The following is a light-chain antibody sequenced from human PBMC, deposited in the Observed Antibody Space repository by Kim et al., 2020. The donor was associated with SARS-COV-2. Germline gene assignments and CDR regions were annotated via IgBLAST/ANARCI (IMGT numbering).Light chain of an antibody. V-gene: IGLV1-47*01. Sequence: PGQTLSSSGSGSSSNIERNKGFGYQPLTATAHKLRIYRKRQPPSGVRDRFSGSKSGASASLAVSGLQADDEADYFCATWDDSRKVFGTGTKVTVL. CDR2: RKR. CDR3: ATWDDSRKV. CDR1: SSNIERNK. J-gene: IGLJ1*01.